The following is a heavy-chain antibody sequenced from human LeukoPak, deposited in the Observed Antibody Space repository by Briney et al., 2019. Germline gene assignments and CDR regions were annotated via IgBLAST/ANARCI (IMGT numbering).Heavy chain of an antibody. D-gene: IGHD1-26*01. Sequence: GASVKVSCKASGYTFTGYYMHWVRQAPGQGLEWMGWINPNSGGTNYAQKFQGRVTMTRDTSISTAYMELSRLRSDDTAVYHCARPSRIVGATLYYWGQGTLATVSS. CDR1: GYTFTGYY. V-gene: IGHV1-2*02. CDR3: ARPSRIVGATLYY. J-gene: IGHJ4*02. CDR2: INPNSGGT.